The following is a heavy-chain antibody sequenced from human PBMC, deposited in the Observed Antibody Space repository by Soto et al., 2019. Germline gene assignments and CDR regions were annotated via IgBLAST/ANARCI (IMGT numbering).Heavy chain of an antibody. J-gene: IGHJ4*02. CDR3: ARGRVDTVDSSGFYEY. Sequence: SETLSLTCNVSSVPITEYSGSCVRQSPGQGLECSGNYFDSGRDMYNPSLKSRVTISVYTSASPFSLKLTSVTAAGRAVYYCARGRVDTVDSSGFYEYWGQGTPVTVSS. D-gene: IGHD3-22*01. CDR2: YFDSGRD. CDR1: SVPITEYS. V-gene: IGHV4-59*12.